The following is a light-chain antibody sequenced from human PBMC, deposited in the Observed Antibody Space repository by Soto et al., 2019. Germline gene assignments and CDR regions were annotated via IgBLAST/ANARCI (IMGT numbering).Light chain of an antibody. CDR1: QSVSSTN. CDR3: QRYGLSPPFS. CDR2: GAS. V-gene: IGKV3-20*01. Sequence: EIVLTQSPGTLSLSPGERATLSCRASQSVSSTNLAWYQQRPGQAPRLLIFGASNRATGVPDRFSGSGSGTDFTLAISRLEPEDFAVYYCQRYGLSPPFSFGPGTKVEIK. J-gene: IGKJ3*01.